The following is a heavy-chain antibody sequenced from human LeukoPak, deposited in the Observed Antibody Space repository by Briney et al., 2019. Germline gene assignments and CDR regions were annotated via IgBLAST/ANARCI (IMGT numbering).Heavy chain of an antibody. CDR2: ISWNSGSI. CDR3: AKDMGRSIAAAGY. Sequence: GGSLRLSRAASGFTFDDYAMHWVRQAPGKGLEWVSGISWNSGSIGYADSVKGRFTISRDNAKNSLYLQMNSLRAEDTALYYCAKDMGRSIAAAGYWGQGTLVTVSS. CDR1: GFTFDDYA. V-gene: IGHV3-9*01. J-gene: IGHJ4*02. D-gene: IGHD6-13*01.